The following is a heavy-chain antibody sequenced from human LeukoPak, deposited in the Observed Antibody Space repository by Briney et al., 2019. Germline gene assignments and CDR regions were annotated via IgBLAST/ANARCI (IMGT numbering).Heavy chain of an antibody. D-gene: IGHD1-26*01. J-gene: IGHJ4*02. V-gene: IGHV1-69*13. CDR3: ARLDVSGGSYYFDY. Sequence: ASVKVSCKASGGTFSSYAISWVRQAPGQGLEWMGGIIPIFGTANYAQKFQGRVTITADESTSTAYMELSSLRSEDTAVYYCARLDVSGGSYYFDYRGQGTLVTVSS. CDR1: GGTFSSYA. CDR2: IIPIFGTA.